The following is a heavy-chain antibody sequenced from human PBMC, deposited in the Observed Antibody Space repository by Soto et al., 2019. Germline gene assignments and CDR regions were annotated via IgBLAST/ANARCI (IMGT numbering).Heavy chain of an antibody. Sequence: QVPLVQSGAEVKKPGSSVKVSCKASGGTFSSYAISWVRQAPGQGLEWMGGIIPIFGTANYAQKFQGRVTITADESTSTAYMELSSLRSEDTAVYYCARDLDYYDSSGRDYYYGMDVWGQGTTVTVSS. CDR3: ARDLDYYDSSGRDYYYGMDV. J-gene: IGHJ6*02. CDR2: IIPIFGTA. V-gene: IGHV1-69*01. CDR1: GGTFSSYA. D-gene: IGHD3-22*01.